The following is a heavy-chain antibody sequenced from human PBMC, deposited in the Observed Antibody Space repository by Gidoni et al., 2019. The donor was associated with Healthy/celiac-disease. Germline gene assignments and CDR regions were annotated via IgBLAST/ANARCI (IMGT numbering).Heavy chain of an antibody. CDR3: ARGSDLYGDYDREKYYY. Sequence: QVQLQESGPGLVKPSGTLSLTCAGSGRSIGRNHWWIWVRQPPGKGLEWIGEVYHRGRTNFKPSLKSRVTISVDKSKNQFSLKLSSVTAADTAVYYCARGSDLYGDYDREKYYYWGQGTLVTVSS. J-gene: IGHJ4*02. V-gene: IGHV4-4*02. CDR1: GRSIGRNHW. CDR2: VYHRGRT. D-gene: IGHD4-17*01.